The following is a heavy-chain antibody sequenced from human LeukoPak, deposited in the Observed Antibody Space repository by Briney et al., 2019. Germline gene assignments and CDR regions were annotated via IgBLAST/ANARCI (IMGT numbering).Heavy chain of an antibody. J-gene: IGHJ4*02. Sequence: GGSLRLSCAASGFTFSTCAMSWIRQAPGKGLEWVSYISSSSSYTNYADSVKGRFTISRDNAKNSLYLQMNSLRADDTAVYYCASLMGDSGGYLDYWGQGTLATASS. D-gene: IGHD3-22*01. CDR2: ISSSSSYT. CDR3: ASLMGDSGGYLDY. CDR1: GFTFSTCA. V-gene: IGHV3-11*03.